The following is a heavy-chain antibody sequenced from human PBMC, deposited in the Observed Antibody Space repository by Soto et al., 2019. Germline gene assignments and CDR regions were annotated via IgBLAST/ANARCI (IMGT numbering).Heavy chain of an antibody. CDR1: GFTFSSYG. CDR2: IWYDGSNK. D-gene: IGHD2-2*01. CDR3: ARDPYHAPLDAFDI. V-gene: IGHV3-33*01. Sequence: PGGSLRLSCAASGFTFSSYGMHWVRQAPGKGLEWVAVIWYDGSNKYYADSVKGRFTISRDNSKNTLYLQMNSLRAEDTAVYYCARDPYHAPLDAFDIWGQGTMVTVSS. J-gene: IGHJ3*02.